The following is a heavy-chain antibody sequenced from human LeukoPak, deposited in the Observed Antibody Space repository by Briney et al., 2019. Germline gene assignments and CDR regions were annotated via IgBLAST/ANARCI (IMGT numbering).Heavy chain of an antibody. CDR2: IYHSGST. J-gene: IGHJ2*01. CDR3: ARGYDGSGYYYRNWYFDL. Sequence: SETLPLTCTVSGYSISSGYYWGWIWQPPGKGLGWIGSIYHSGSTYYNPSLKSRVTISVDTSKNQFSLKLSSVTAADTAVYYCARGYDGSGYYYRNWYFDLWGRGTLVTVSS. V-gene: IGHV4-38-2*02. CDR1: GYSISSGYY. D-gene: IGHD3-22*01.